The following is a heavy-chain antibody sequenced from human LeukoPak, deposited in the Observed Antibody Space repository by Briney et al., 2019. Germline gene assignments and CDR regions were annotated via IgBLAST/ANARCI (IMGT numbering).Heavy chain of an antibody. J-gene: IGHJ2*01. Sequence: SQTLSLTCAISGESVSSNSVTWNWIRQSPSRGLEWLGRTYYRSKWYNDYAVSVKSRITINPDTSKNQFSLQLNSVTPEDTAVYYCTRAGSYGYYWYFDLWGRGTLATVSS. CDR3: TRAGSYGYYWYFDL. CDR1: GESVSSNSVT. D-gene: IGHD5-18*01. V-gene: IGHV6-1*01. CDR2: TYYRSKWYN.